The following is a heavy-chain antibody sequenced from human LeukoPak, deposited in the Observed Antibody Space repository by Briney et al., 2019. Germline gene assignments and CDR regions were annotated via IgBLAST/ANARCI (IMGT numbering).Heavy chain of an antibody. Sequence: GGSLRLSCAASGFTFSTYAMSWVRQAPGKGLEWVTTISGGGDKQYADHVKGRFTVSRDDSKNTLYLQMNSLRAEDTALYYCARRGGYNSGSDYWGQGTLVTVSS. CDR3: ARRGGYNSGSDY. CDR2: ISGGGDK. CDR1: GFTFSTYA. V-gene: IGHV3-23*01. J-gene: IGHJ4*02. D-gene: IGHD5-24*01.